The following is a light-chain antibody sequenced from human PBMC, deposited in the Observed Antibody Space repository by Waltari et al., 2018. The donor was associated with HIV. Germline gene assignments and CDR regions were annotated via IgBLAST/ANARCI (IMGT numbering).Light chain of an antibody. CDR1: RGHTSYA. V-gene: IGLV4-69*01. Sequence: QVVLTQAPSASASLGTSVNFTCTLSRGHTSYAIAWHRQPPGKGPRYLMNLHSDGSHNRGDGIPDRFSGSSSGAERHLIISSLHSDDEADYYCQTWGSGIVIFGGGTKLTVL. CDR2: LHSDGSH. CDR3: QTWGSGIVI. J-gene: IGLJ2*01.